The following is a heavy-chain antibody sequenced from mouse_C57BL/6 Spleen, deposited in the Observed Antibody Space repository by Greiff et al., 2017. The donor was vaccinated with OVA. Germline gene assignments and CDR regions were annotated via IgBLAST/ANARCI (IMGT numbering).Heavy chain of an antibody. CDR3: ARYSDYGSSFYYYAMDY. CDR1: GFTFTDYY. D-gene: IGHD1-1*01. V-gene: IGHV7-3*01. CDR2: IRNKANGYTT. J-gene: IGHJ4*01. Sequence: EVQVVESGGGLVQPGGSLSLSCAASGFTFTDYYMSWVRQPPGKALEWLGFIRNKANGYTTEYSASVKGRFTISRDNSQSILYLQMNALRAEDSATYYCARYSDYGSSFYYYAMDYWGQGTSVTVSS.